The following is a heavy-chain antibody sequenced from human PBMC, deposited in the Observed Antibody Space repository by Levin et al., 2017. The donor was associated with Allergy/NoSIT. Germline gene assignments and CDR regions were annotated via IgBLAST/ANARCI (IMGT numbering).Heavy chain of an antibody. Sequence: RPSETLSLTCAVSGGSINNINWWSWVRQSPGKGLEWIGEIFHSGNTNYNPSLESRVTISVDESKNQFSLKLSSVTAADTAVYYCVREHSSRNVFGYWGQGTLVTVSS. J-gene: IGHJ4*02. V-gene: IGHV4-4*02. CDR3: VREHSSRNVFGY. CDR1: GGSINNINW. CDR2: IFHSGNT. D-gene: IGHD6-13*01.